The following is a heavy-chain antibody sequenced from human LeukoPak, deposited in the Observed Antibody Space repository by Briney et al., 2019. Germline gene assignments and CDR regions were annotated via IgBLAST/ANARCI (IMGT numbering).Heavy chain of an antibody. J-gene: IGHJ4*02. Sequence: PGRSLRLSCAASGFTFDDYAMHWVRQAPGKGLEWVSGISWNSGSIGYADSVKGRFTISRDNAKNSLYLQMNRLRAEDTALYYCARDHDDILTGRGDYWGQGTLVTVSS. D-gene: IGHD3-9*01. V-gene: IGHV3-9*01. CDR3: ARDHDDILTGRGDY. CDR1: GFTFDDYA. CDR2: ISWNSGSI.